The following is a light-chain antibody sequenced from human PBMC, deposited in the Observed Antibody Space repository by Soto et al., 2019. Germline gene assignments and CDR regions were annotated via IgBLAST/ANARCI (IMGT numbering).Light chain of an antibody. J-gene: IGKJ1*01. Sequence: DIQMTQSPSTLSASVGDRVTITCRASQSISSWLAWYQQKPGKAPNLLIYTASSLESGVPSRFSGSGSGTEFTLTISSLQPDDFATSYCQQYSTYSRTFGQGTKVEIK. CDR2: TAS. CDR3: QQYSTYSRT. CDR1: QSISSW. V-gene: IGKV1-5*03.